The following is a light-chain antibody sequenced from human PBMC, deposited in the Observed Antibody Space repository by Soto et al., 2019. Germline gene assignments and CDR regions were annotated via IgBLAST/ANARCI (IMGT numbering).Light chain of an antibody. CDR1: QSVSSN. Sequence: PGESATLSCTASQSVSSNLAWYQHKPGQAPRLLLYTASTRATGIPARFSGSGSETEFTLTISGLQSEDVAVYYCQQYHNWPPVTFGRGSSWRSN. J-gene: IGKJ2*01. V-gene: IGKV3-15*01. CDR3: QQYHNWPPVT. CDR2: TAS.